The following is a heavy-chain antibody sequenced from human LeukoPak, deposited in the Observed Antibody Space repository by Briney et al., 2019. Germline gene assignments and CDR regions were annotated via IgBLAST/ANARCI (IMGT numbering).Heavy chain of an antibody. D-gene: IGHD3-9*01. V-gene: IGHV3-30*14. CDR1: GFTFSSYA. CDR2: ISYDGSNK. Sequence: GGSLRLSCAASGFTFSSYAMHWVRQAPGKGLEWVAVISYDGSNKYYADSVKGRFTIPRDNSKNTLYLQMNSLRAEDTAVYYCARGTYYDILTGYSPFDYWGQGTLVTVSS. J-gene: IGHJ4*02. CDR3: ARGTYYDILTGYSPFDY.